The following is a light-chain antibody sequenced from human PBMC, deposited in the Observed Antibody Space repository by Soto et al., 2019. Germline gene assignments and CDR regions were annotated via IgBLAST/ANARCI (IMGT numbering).Light chain of an antibody. J-gene: IGLJ3*02. CDR1: TTNVATYNY. CDR3: CSYEGSSHWL. CDR2: NVS. V-gene: IGLV2-11*01. Sequence: QSVLTQPLSVSGSPGQSVTISCTGTTTNVATYNYVSWYQHHPGKAPKLILYNVSERPSGVSDRFSGSKSGNAASLTISGLQADDEADYYCCSYEGSSHWLFGGGTKLTVL.